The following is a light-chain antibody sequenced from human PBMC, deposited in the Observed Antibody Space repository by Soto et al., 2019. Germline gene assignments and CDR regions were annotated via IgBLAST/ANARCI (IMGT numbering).Light chain of an antibody. CDR3: QQYGSSPSP. Sequence: EIVLTQSPGTLSLSPGERASLSCRASQSVSSSYLAWYQQKPGQAPRLLIYGASSRATGIPDRFSGSGSGTDFTLTISRLEPEDFAVYYCQQYGSSPSPFGQGPRWIS. V-gene: IGKV3-20*01. CDR2: GAS. CDR1: QSVSSSY. J-gene: IGKJ1*01.